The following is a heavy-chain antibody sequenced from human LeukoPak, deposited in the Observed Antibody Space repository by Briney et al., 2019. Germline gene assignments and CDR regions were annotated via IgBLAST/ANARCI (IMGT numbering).Heavy chain of an antibody. CDR2: IYSGGST. J-gene: IGHJ3*02. D-gene: IGHD2-15*01. CDR1: GFTVSSNY. CDR3: ARGWWDIVVVVAATDAFDI. V-gene: IGHV3-66*01. Sequence: PGGSLRLSCAASGFTVSSNYMSWVRQAPGKGLEWVSVIYSGGSTYYADSVKGRFTISRDNSKNTLYLQMNSLRAEDTAVYYCARGWWDIVVVVAATDAFDIWGQGTMVTVSS.